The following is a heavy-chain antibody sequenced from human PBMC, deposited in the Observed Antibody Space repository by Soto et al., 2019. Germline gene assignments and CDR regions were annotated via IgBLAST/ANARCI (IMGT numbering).Heavy chain of an antibody. V-gene: IGHV1-3*04. J-gene: IGHJ2*01. Sequence: ASVKVSCKASGYAFSSYAMHWVRQAPGQGLEWMGWINIGSGNTEYSQNFQDRITITRDTSASTVYMELSSLRSEDTAVYYCARAPSWWYFDLWARGTLVPVSS. CDR3: ARAPSWWYFDL. CDR1: GYAFSSYA. CDR2: INIGSGNT.